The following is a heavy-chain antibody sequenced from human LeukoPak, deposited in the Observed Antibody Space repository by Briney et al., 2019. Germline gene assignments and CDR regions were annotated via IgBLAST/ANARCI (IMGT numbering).Heavy chain of an antibody. V-gene: IGHV1-18*01. CDR3: ARDGGNYVMAEYFQH. CDR2: ISAYNGNT. J-gene: IGHJ1*01. CDR1: GGTFSSYA. D-gene: IGHD4-11*01. Sequence: ASVKVSCKASGGTFSSYAISWVRQAPGQGLEWMGWISAYNGNTNYAQKLQGRVTMTTDTSTSAAYMELRSLRSDDTAVYYCARDGGNYVMAEYFQHWGQGTLVTVSS.